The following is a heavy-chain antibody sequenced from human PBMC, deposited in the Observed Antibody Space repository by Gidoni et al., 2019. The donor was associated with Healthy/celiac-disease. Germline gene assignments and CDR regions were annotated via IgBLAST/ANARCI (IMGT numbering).Heavy chain of an antibody. CDR2: ISAYNGNT. D-gene: IGHD3-3*01. CDR3: ARSFTIFGVAEYYFDY. J-gene: IGHJ4*02. CDR1: GYTFTRYG. V-gene: IGHV1-18*01. Sequence: QVQLVQAGAEVKKAGASVKVACKASGYTFTRYGISWVRQAPGQGLEWMGWISAYNGNTNYAQKLQGRVTMTTDTSTSTAYMELRSLRSDDTAVYYCARSFTIFGVAEYYFDYWGQGTLVTVSS.